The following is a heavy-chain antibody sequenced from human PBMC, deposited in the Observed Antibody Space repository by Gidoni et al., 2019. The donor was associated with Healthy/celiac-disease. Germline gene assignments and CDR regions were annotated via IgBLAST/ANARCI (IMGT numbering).Heavy chain of an antibody. CDR1: GGSISLSNW. J-gene: IGHJ6*02. D-gene: IGHD6-6*01. V-gene: IGHV4-4*02. CDR2: IHPSGST. Sequence: QVQLQESGPGLLKPSGTLSLTCAVSGGSISLSNWWSWVRQPPGKGLEGIGEIHPSGSTNYNPSLKIRVTISVDKYKNQFSLKLSSVTAADTAVYYCARVAELVSHERGYYYYGMDVWGQGTTVTVSS. CDR3: ARVAELVSHERGYYYYGMDV.